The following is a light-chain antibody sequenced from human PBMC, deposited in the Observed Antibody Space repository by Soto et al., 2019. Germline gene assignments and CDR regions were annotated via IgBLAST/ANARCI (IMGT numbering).Light chain of an antibody. J-gene: IGLJ1*01. CDR2: GNS. CDR3: QSYDSSMSGLYV. V-gene: IGLV1-40*01. CDR1: SSNIWAGYD. Sequence: SVLTQPPSVSGAPGQRVTISCTGSSSNIWAGYDVHWYQQLPGTAPKLLIYGNSNRPSGVPDRFSGSKSGTSASLAMTGIQAEDEADYYCQSYDSSMSGLYVFARGTKVTVL.